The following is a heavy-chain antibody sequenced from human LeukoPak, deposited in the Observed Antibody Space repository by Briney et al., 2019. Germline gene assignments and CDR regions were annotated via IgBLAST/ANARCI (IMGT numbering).Heavy chain of an antibody. D-gene: IGHD3-3*01. J-gene: IGHJ4*02. CDR1: GGSISSSSYY. V-gene: IGHV4-39*01. CDR2: IYYSGST. Sequence: SETLSLTCTVSGGSISSSSYYWGWIRQPPGKGLEWIGSIYYSGSTYYNPSLKSRVTISVDTSKNQFSLKLSSVTAADTAVYYCARVDVLRSCYFDYWGQGTPVTVSS. CDR3: ARVDVLRSCYFDY.